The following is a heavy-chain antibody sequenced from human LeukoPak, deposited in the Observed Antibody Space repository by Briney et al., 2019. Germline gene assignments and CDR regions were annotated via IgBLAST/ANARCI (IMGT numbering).Heavy chain of an antibody. D-gene: IGHD4-23*01. J-gene: IGHJ4*02. CDR3: ARDLADHGGNSGVDY. CDR2: INPSGGST. CDR1: GYTFTSYY. V-gene: IGHV1-46*01. Sequence: ASVKVSCKASGYTFTSYYMHWVRQAPGQGLEWMGIINPSGGSTSYAQKFQGRVTMTRDTSTSTVYMELSSLRSEDTAVYYCARDLADHGGNSGVDYWGQGTLVTVSS.